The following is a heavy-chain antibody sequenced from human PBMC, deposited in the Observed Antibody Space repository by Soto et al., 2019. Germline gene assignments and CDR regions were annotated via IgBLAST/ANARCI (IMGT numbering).Heavy chain of an antibody. J-gene: IGHJ4*02. CDR2: TSAYNGNT. CDR3: ARDKRQLWLPTHFAY. V-gene: IGHV1-18*04. Sequence: QVQLVQSGAEVKKPGASVKVSCKASGYTFATYGITWVRQAPGQGLEWMGWTSAYNGNTNYVQKFKRRVTMTTATSTRTAYMKLTSLRSDDTAVYYCARDKRQLWLPTHFAYLGQGTLVNVSS. CDR1: GYTFATYG. D-gene: IGHD5-18*01.